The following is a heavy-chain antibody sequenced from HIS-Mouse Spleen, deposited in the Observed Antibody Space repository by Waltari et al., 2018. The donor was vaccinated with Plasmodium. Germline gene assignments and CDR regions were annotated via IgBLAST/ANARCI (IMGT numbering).Heavy chain of an antibody. CDR2: ISYDGSNK. J-gene: IGHJ4*02. D-gene: IGHD6-6*01. CDR1: GFTFSSYG. Sequence: QVQLVESGGGVVQPGRSLRLSCAASGFTFSSYGMHWVLQASGQGLEWVAVISYDGSNKYYADSVKGRFTISRDNSKNTLYLQMNSLRAEDTAVYYCAKILSYSSSPEDYWGQGTLVTVSS. CDR3: AKILSYSSSPEDY. V-gene: IGHV3-30*18.